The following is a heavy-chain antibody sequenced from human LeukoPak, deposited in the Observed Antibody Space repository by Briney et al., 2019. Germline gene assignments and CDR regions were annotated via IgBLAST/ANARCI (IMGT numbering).Heavy chain of an antibody. D-gene: IGHD6-13*01. CDR1: GYTFTSYG. J-gene: IGHJ4*02. V-gene: IGHV1-18*01. CDR2: ISAYNGNT. Sequence: GAAVTASYKASGYTFTSYGISLVRQAPGQGLEGMGWISAYNGNTTYAQKTQGRVTMTTDTSASTAYMELRSWRSDDAAVYYCARDSSSWYRDFDYWGKGTLVTVSS. CDR3: ARDSSSWYRDFDY.